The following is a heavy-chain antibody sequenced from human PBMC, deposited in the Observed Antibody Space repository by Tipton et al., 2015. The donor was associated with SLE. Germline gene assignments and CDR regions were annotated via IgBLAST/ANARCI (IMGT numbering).Heavy chain of an antibody. Sequence: NLSLTCTVSGGSISSYYWSWIRQPPGKGLEWIGTIHYSGSTYYNPSLKSRVTISVDTSKNQFSLKLSSVTAADTAVYYCARGRSYFDYWGQGTLVTVSS. CDR1: GGSISSYY. J-gene: IGHJ4*02. V-gene: IGHV4-59*01. CDR2: IHYSGST. CDR3: ARGRSYFDY.